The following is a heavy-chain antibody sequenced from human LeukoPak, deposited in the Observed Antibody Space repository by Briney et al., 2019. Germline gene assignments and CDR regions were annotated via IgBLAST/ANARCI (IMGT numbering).Heavy chain of an antibody. CDR3: ARYPPNYYGSGSYDY. CDR2: IYYSGST. D-gene: IGHD3-10*01. Sequence: PSETLSLTCTVSGGSISSSSYYWGWIRQPPGKGLEWIGSIYYSGSTYYNPSLKSRVTISVDTSKNQFSLKLSPVTAADTAVYYCARYPPNYYGSGSYDYWGQGTLVTVSS. V-gene: IGHV4-39*01. CDR1: GGSISSSSYY. J-gene: IGHJ4*02.